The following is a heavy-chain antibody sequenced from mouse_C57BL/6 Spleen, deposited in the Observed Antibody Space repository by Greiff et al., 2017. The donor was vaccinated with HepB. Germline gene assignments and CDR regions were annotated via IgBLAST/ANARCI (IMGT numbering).Heavy chain of an antibody. J-gene: IGHJ2*01. CDR1: GYSFTGYY. Sequence: VQLQQSGPELVKPGASVKISCKASGYSFTGYYMNWVKQSPEKSLEWIGEINPSTGGTTYNQKFKAKATLTVDKSSSTAYMQLKSLTSEDSAVYYCARRPDYYGYYFDYWGQGTTLTVSS. V-gene: IGHV1-42*01. CDR3: ARRPDYYGYYFDY. D-gene: IGHD1-1*01. CDR2: INPSTGGT.